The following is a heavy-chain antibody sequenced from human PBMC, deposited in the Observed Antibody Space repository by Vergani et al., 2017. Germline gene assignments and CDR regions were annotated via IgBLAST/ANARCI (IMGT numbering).Heavy chain of an antibody. V-gene: IGHV4-38-2*02. CDR2: IYHSGST. CDR1: GGSISSGYY. Sequence: QLQESGPGLVKPSETLSLTCTVSGGSISSGYYWGWIRQPPGKGLEWIGSIYHSGSTYYNPSLKSRVTISVDTSKNQFSLKLSSVTAADTAVYYCARGHTYYYDSSGYYFDYWGQGTLVTVSS. J-gene: IGHJ4*02. D-gene: IGHD3-22*01. CDR3: ARGHTYYYDSSGYYFDY.